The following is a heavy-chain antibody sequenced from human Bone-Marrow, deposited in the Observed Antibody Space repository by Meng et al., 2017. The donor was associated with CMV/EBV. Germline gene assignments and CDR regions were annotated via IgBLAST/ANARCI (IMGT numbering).Heavy chain of an antibody. J-gene: IGHJ4*02. V-gene: IGHV3-73*01. CDR1: GFTFSGSA. CDR2: IRSKANSYAT. D-gene: IGHD6-13*01. Sequence: AASGFTFSGSAMHLVRQASGKGLEWVGRIRSKANSYATAYAASVKGRFTISRDDSKNTAYLQMNSLKTEDTAVYYCITTAGTDFDYWGQGTLVTVSS. CDR3: ITTAGTDFDY.